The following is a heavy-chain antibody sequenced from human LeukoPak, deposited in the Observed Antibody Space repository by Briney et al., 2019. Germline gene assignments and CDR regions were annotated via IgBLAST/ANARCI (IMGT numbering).Heavy chain of an antibody. CDR2: ISSSGSTL. Sequence: GGSLRLSCAASGFTFSDYYMSWIRQAPGKGLEWVSYISSSGSTLYYADSVKGRITISRDNAKNSLYLQMNSLRAEDTAVYYCARGPHYYDSSGYNDAFDIWGQGTMVTVSS. V-gene: IGHV3-11*04. J-gene: IGHJ3*02. CDR3: ARGPHYYDSSGYNDAFDI. CDR1: GFTFSDYY. D-gene: IGHD3-22*01.